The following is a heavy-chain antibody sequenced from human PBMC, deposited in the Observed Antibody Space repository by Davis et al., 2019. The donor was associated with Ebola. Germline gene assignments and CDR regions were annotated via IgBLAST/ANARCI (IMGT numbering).Heavy chain of an antibody. J-gene: IGHJ4*02. D-gene: IGHD6-6*01. CDR1: GFTFSRYW. Sequence: GESLKISCAASGFTFSRYWMHWVRQAPGKGLVWVSRINSDGSSTNYADSVNGRFTISRDNAKNTLYLQMDSLTVEDAAVYYCARWGASGGIATRPLDHWGQGTLVTVSS. CDR3: ARWGASGGIATRPLDH. V-gene: IGHV3-74*01. CDR2: INSDGSST.